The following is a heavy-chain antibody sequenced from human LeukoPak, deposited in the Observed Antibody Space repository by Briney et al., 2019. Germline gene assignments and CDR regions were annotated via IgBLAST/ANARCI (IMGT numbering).Heavy chain of an antibody. CDR3: ARDLRRGSSSWYVSGGDY. CDR1: GYTLTELS. J-gene: IGHJ4*02. CDR2: ISAYNGNT. V-gene: IGHV1-18*01. Sequence: ASVKVSCKVSGYTLTELSMHWVRQAPGQGLEWMGWISAYNGNTYYAQKLQGRVTMTTDTSTSTAYMELGSLRSDDTAVYYCARDLRRGSSSWYVSGGDYWGQGTLVTVSS. D-gene: IGHD6-13*01.